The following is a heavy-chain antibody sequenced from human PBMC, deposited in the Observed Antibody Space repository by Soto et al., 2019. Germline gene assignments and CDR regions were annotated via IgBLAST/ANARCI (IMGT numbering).Heavy chain of an antibody. D-gene: IGHD2-2*01. CDR1: GGSISSSGSY. CDR3: ARAAANIDY. J-gene: IGHJ4*02. CDR2: ISYRGST. V-gene: IGHV4-31*03. Sequence: QEQLQESGPGLVKPSQTISLTCTDYGGSISSSGSYWTWIRQHPGKGLEWIGYISYRGSTVYNPSLESRVTISVDTSKNQFSLNLSSVTAADTAVYYCARAAANIDYWGQGTLVTVSS.